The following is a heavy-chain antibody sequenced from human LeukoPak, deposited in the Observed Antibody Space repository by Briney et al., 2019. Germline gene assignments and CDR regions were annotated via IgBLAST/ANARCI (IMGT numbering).Heavy chain of an antibody. J-gene: IGHJ3*02. V-gene: IGHV1-2*02. D-gene: IGHD1-7*01. CDR2: INPNSGGT. CDR3: AREGMEGTDDAFDI. Sequence: ASVRVSCKASGYTFTGYYMHWVRQAPGQGLEWMGWINPNSGGTNYAQKFQGRVTMTRDTSISTAYMELSRLRSDDTAVYYCAREGMEGTDDAFDIWAQGTMVTVSS. CDR1: GYTFTGYY.